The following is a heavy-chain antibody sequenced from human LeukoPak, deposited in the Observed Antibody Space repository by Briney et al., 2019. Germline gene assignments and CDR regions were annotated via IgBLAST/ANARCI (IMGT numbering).Heavy chain of an antibody. CDR3: ARHAVLLWFGDPNWFDP. J-gene: IGHJ5*02. D-gene: IGHD3-10*01. CDR1: GYSFTSYW. CDR2: IDPSDSYT. V-gene: IGHV5-10-1*01. Sequence: GESLKISCKGSGYSFTSYWISWVRQMPGKGLEWMGRIDPSDSYTNYSPSFQGHVTISADKFISTAYLQWSSLKASDTAMYYCARHAVLLWFGDPNWFDPWGQGTLVTVSS.